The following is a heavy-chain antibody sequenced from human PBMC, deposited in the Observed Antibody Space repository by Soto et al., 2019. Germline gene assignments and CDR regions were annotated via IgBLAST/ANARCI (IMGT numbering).Heavy chain of an antibody. CDR2: INPNSGGT. Sequence: ASVNVSCKSSGYTFTGYDMHWVREGPGQGLECMGWINPNSGGTNYAQKFQGRVTMTRDTSISTAYMELSRLRFDDTAVYYCARDYPPDYYDSSGYYFGGWFDLWGQGTLVTVS. V-gene: IGHV1-2*02. D-gene: IGHD3-22*01. J-gene: IGHJ5*02. CDR3: ARDYPPDYYDSSGYYFGGWFDL. CDR1: GYTFTGYD.